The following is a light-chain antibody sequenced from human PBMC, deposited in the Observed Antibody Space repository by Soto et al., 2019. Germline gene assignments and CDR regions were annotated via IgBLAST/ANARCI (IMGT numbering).Light chain of an antibody. J-gene: IGKJ4*01. CDR1: QSVGSY. CDR3: QQRTYWPLT. V-gene: IGKV3-11*01. Sequence: EVVLTQSPATLSLFPGDRATLSCRASQSVGSYLAWYQQRPGQAPRLLIYDASKRATGVPDRFGGSGSGTEFTLTISSLEPEDFALYYCQQRTYWPLTFGGGTRVEIK. CDR2: DAS.